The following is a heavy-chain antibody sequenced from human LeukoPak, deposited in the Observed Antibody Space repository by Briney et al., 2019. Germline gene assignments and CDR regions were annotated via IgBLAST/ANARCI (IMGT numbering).Heavy chain of an antibody. Sequence: SETLSLTCTVSGGSISRGSYCWSWIRQPAGKGREWIGRIYTSGSTNYNPSLKSRVTISVDTSKNQFSLKLSSVPAADTAVYYCARRPYYYGSGSYYYYYMDVWGKGTTVTVSS. CDR1: GGSISRGSYC. J-gene: IGHJ6*03. CDR2: IYTSGST. CDR3: ARRPYYYGSGSYYYYYMDV. D-gene: IGHD3-10*01. V-gene: IGHV4-61*02.